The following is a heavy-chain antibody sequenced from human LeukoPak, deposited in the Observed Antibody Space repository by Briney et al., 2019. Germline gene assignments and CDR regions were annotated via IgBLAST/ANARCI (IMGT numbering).Heavy chain of an antibody. Sequence: ASVKVSCKASGYTFTSYGISWVRQAPGRGLEWMGWISAYNGNTNYAQKLQGRVTMTTDTSTSTAYMELRSLRSDDTAVYYCARDAHDIVVVPAAILDRIISGYYYYGMDVWGQGTTVTVFS. D-gene: IGHD2-2*02. J-gene: IGHJ6*02. CDR3: ARDAHDIVVVPAAILDRIISGYYYYGMDV. CDR2: ISAYNGNT. CDR1: GYTFTSYG. V-gene: IGHV1-18*01.